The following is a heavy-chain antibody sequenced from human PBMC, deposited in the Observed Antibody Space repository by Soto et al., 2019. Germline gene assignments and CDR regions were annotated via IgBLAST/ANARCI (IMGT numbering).Heavy chain of an antibody. CDR3: ARGGGPTVSSSFY. J-gene: IGHJ4*02. D-gene: IGHD3-10*01. CDR2: ITASDDST. CDR1: GFTFLDYA. V-gene: IGHV3-23*01. Sequence: EVQLLESGGGLLQPGGSLTLSCSASGFTFLDYAMTWVRQAPGKGLEWVSGITASDDSTDYADSVNGRFTISRDNSKNTLCLQMNSLGTEDTALYYCARGGGPTVSSSFYWGQGTLVTVSS.